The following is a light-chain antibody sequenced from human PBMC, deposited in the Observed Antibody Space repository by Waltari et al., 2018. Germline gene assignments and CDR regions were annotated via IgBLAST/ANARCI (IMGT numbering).Light chain of an antibody. CDR3: QEHVTYWA. Sequence: DIQMTQSPSTLSASVGDRVTITCRASQGITRWLAWYQQKPGKAPKLLIYDASSLESGVPSRFSGIGSGTEFTLTISSLQPDDFATYYCQEHVTYWAFGQGTKVEMK. J-gene: IGKJ1*01. V-gene: IGKV1-5*01. CDR1: QGITRW. CDR2: DAS.